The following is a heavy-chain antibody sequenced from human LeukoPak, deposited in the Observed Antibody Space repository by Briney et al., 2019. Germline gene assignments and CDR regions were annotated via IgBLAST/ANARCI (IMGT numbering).Heavy chain of an antibody. J-gene: IGHJ4*02. D-gene: IGHD3-22*01. V-gene: IGHV3-21*01. Sequence: GGSLRLSCAASGFTFSSYSMNWVRQAPGKGLEWVSSISSSSSCIYYADSVKGRFTISRDNAKNSLYLQMNSLRAEDTAVYYCARAMYYYDSSGTFDYWGQGTLVTVSS. CDR2: ISSSSSCI. CDR3: ARAMYYYDSSGTFDY. CDR1: GFTFSSYS.